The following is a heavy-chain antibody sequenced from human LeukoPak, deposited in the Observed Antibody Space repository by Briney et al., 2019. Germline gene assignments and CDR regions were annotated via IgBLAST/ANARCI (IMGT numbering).Heavy chain of an antibody. CDR3: ARGLGGVGYGGYQERVWFDA. V-gene: IGHV4-34*01. Sequence: PSETLSLTCAVYGGSFSGYYWSWIRQPPGKGLEWIAEINHSGSTNYNPSLKSRLTISVATSKHQFSLKLSSVTAADTAVYYCARGLGGVGYGGYQERVWFDAWGQGTMVTVSS. CDR1: GGSFSGYY. CDR2: INHSGST. D-gene: IGHD3-16*01. J-gene: IGHJ5*02.